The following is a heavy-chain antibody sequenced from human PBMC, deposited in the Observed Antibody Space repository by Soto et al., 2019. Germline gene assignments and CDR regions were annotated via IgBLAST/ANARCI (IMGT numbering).Heavy chain of an antibody. J-gene: IGHJ6*02. V-gene: IGHV1-69*12. CDR1: GGTFSSYA. D-gene: IGHD2-2*01. Sequence: QVQLVQSGAAVKKPGSSVKVSCKASGGTFSSYAISWVRQAPGQGLEWMGGIIPIFGTANYAQKFQGRVTITADESTSTAYMELSSLRSEDTAVYYCARVYCISTSCYYYYYGMDVWGQGTTVTVSS. CDR2: IIPIFGTA. CDR3: ARVYCISTSCYYYYYGMDV.